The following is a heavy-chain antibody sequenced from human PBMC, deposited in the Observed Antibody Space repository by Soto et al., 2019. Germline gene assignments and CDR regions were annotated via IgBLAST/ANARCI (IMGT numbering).Heavy chain of an antibody. CDR3: TTYNWNNVGGPALFDY. Sequence: EVQLVESGGGLVKPGGSLRLSCAASGFTFSKAWMSWVRQAPGKGLEWVGRIKSKYDGETTDYAAPVRARFTISRDDSKNTLYLNMDSLKTEDTAVYYCTTYNWNNVGGPALFDYWGQGTLLTVSS. CDR1: GFTFSKAW. CDR2: IKSKYDGETT. J-gene: IGHJ4*02. D-gene: IGHD1-20*01. V-gene: IGHV3-15*01.